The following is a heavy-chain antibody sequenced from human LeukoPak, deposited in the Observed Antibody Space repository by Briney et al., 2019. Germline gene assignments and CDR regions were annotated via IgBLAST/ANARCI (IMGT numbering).Heavy chain of an antibody. J-gene: IGHJ4*02. Sequence: PGGSLRLSCAATGFTFSSYNMNWVRQAPGKGLEWVSYISSSGTIYYADSVKGRFTISRDNAKNSLYLQMNSLRAEDTAVYYCARSYGSGSYYNVLGYWGQGTLVTVSS. CDR1: GFTFSSYN. CDR2: ISSSGTI. V-gene: IGHV3-48*01. CDR3: ARSYGSGSYYNVLGY. D-gene: IGHD3-10*01.